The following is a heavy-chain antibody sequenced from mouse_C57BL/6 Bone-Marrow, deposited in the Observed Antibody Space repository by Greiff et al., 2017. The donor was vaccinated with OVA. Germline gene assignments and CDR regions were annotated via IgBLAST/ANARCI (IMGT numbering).Heavy chain of an antibody. CDR2: IHPSDSDT. CDR1: GYTFTSSW. V-gene: IGHV1-74*01. J-gene: IGHJ3*01. Sequence: QVQLKQPGAELVKPGASVKVSCKASGYTFTSSWMHWVKQRPGQGLEWIGRIHPSDSDTNYNQKFKGKATLTVDKSSSTAYMQLSSLTSEDSAVYYCATLYGYQAWFAYWGQGTLVTVSA. CDR3: ATLYGYQAWFAY. D-gene: IGHD2-2*01.